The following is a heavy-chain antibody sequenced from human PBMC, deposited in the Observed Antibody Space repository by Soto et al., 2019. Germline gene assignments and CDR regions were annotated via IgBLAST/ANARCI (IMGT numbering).Heavy chain of an antibody. CDR1: GFTFSDHW. D-gene: IGHD6-19*01. CDR3: ARGYSSGPDY. J-gene: IGHJ4*02. CDR2: INSDGSTT. V-gene: IGHV3-74*01. Sequence: EVQLVESGGGVVQPGGSLRLSCAASGFTFSDHWMHWVRQVPGKGLVWVARINSDGSTTTYADFVKGRFTISRANARNTLYLQMDSLRAGDTALYYCARGYSSGPDYWGQGTLVTVSS.